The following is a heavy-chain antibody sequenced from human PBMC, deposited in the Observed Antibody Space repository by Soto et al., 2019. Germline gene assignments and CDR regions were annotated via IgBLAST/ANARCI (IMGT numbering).Heavy chain of an antibody. V-gene: IGHV1-69*02. D-gene: IGHD4-17*01. J-gene: IGHJ4*02. CDR1: GGTFSSYT. CDR2: IIPILGIA. CDR3: ATDYAYYGRAAYDY. Sequence: QVQLVQSGAEVKKPGSSVKVSCKASGGTFSSYTISWVRQAHGQVLEWMGRIIPILGIANYAQKFQGRVTITADKSTSKAYMELSSLRSEDTAVYYCATDYAYYGRAAYDYRGQGTPVTVSS.